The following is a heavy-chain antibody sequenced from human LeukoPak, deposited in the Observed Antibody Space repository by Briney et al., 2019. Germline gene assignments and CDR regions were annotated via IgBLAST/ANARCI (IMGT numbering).Heavy chain of an antibody. CDR1: GYTFTGFA. CDR2: ISAYNGGT. CDR3: ARFEDGSSWPWPGLDY. Sequence: ASVKVSCKASGYTFTGFAISWVRQAPRQGLEWMGWISAYNGGTNYAQSVQGRVTMTTDTATSTVYMELRSLRTDDTAIYYCARFEDGSSWPWPGLDYWGQGTLVTVSS. V-gene: IGHV1-18*01. D-gene: IGHD6-13*01. J-gene: IGHJ4*02.